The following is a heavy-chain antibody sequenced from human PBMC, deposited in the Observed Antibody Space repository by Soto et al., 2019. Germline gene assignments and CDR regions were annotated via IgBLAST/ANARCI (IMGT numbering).Heavy chain of an antibody. CDR2: LYHSGTT. CDR3: SRVSSGYVAAFDY. V-gene: IGHV4-4*02. CDR1: GGSISSSNW. Sequence: QVQLQESGPGLVKPSGTLSLTCAVSGGSISSSNWWWWVRQPPGKGLEWIGELYHSGTTNYHPSVKSRVTISGDKSNNQFSLKLTFVTAADTAVSFCSRVSSGYVAAFDYWGQRALDTVST. J-gene: IGHJ4*02. D-gene: IGHD3-22*01.